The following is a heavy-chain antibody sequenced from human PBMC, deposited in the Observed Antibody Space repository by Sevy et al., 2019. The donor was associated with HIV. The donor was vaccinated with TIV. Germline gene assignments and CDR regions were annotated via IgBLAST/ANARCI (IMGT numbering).Heavy chain of an antibody. CDR2: ISWNSGSI. J-gene: IGHJ6*02. Sequence: GGSLRLSCAASGFTFDDYAMHWVRQAPGKGLEWVSGISWNSGSIGYADSVKGRFTISRDNAKNSLYLQMNSLRAEDTALYYCAKAERGFYYYGMDVWGQGTTVTVSS. D-gene: IGHD1-1*01. CDR1: GFTFDDYA. V-gene: IGHV3-9*01. CDR3: AKAERGFYYYGMDV.